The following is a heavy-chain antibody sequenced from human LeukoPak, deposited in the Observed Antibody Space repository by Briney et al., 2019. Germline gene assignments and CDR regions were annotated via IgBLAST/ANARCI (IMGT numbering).Heavy chain of an antibody. CDR2: ISYDGSNK. CDR1: GFIFSSYG. V-gene: IGHV3-30*18. D-gene: IGHD2-2*01. CDR3: AKARCGSTTCLMDN. Sequence: GGSLRLSCAASGFIFSSYGVHWVRQAPGKGPEWVAVISYDGSNKYYTDSVKGRFTISRDNSKNTLYLQMNSLRVEDTAVYYCAKARCGSTTCLMDNWGQGTLVTVSS. J-gene: IGHJ4*02.